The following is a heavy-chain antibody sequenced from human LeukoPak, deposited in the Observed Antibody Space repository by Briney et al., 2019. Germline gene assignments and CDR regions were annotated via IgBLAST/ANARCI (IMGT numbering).Heavy chain of an antibody. V-gene: IGHV4-59*01. CDR3: ARAAGRKSSSGYFDY. J-gene: IGHJ4*02. CDR2: IYYSGST. D-gene: IGHD6-19*01. CDR1: GGSISSYY. Sequence: SETLSLTCTVSGGSISSYYWSWIRQPPGKGLEWIGYIYYSGSTNYNPSLKSRVTISVDTSKNQFSLKLSSVTAADTAVYYCARAAGRKSSSGYFDYRGQGTLVTVSS.